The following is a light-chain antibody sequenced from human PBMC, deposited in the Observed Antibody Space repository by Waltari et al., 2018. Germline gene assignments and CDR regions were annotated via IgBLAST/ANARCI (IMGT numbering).Light chain of an antibody. J-gene: IGLJ3*02. V-gene: IGLV1-47*01. CDR1: SSNLGRNY. CDR3: AAWDDSLSGLV. CDR2: KNN. Sequence: QSVLTQPPSASGPPGPKATISCTASSSNLGRNYVYWFQQSPATAPKLLIFKNNQRPSGVPDRFSDSKSCTSASLAINGLRSEDEADYYCAAWDDSLSGLVLGGGTKVTVL.